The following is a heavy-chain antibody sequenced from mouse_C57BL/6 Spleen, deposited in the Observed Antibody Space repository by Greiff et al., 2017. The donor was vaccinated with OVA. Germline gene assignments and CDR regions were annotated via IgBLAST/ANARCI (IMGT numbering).Heavy chain of an antibody. CDR1: GFSLTSHG. CDR3: ARHPHYYLYAMDY. D-gene: IGHD5-5*01. V-gene: IGHV2-6-1*01. J-gene: IGHJ4*01. CDR2: IWSDGST. Sequence: QVQLQESGPGLVAPSQSLSITCTVSGFSLTSHGVHWVRQPPGKGLEWLVVIWSDGSTTYNSALKSRLSISKDNSKSQVFLKMNSLQTDDTAMYYCARHPHYYLYAMDYWGQGTSVTVSS.